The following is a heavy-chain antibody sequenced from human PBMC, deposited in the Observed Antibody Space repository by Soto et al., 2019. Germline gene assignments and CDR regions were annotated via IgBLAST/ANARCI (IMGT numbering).Heavy chain of an antibody. CDR3: ARRQSPPPTCGAANARGGMDV. CDR1: GFTFNNYG. V-gene: IGHV3-33*01. Sequence: QVQLVESGGGVVQPGRSLRLSCAASGFTFNNYGMHWVRQAPGKGLEWLAVIWNDGSNNYYANFVKGRFTISRDNSKNTQYLQMSILRAEATVEYYCARRQSPPPTCGAANARGGMDVWGQGTTVTVSS. CDR2: IWNDGSNN. J-gene: IGHJ6*02. D-gene: IGHD6-25*01.